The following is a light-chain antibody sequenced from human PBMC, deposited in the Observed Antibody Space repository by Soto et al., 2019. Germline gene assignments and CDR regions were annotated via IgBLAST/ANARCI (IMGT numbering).Light chain of an antibody. Sequence: QSALTQPASVSGSPGQSITISCTGTSSDVGGYNYVSWYQQHPGKAPKLMIYEVSNRPSGVSNRFSGSKSGNTASLTISGXXAXXXXDYYCSSYTSGSTWVFGGGTKVTVL. V-gene: IGLV2-14*01. CDR1: SSDVGGYNY. CDR3: SSYTSGSTWV. CDR2: EVS. J-gene: IGLJ3*02.